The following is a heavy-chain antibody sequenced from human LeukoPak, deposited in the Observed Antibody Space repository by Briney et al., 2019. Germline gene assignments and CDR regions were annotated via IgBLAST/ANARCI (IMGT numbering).Heavy chain of an antibody. J-gene: IGHJ4*02. V-gene: IGHV3-7*01. CDR3: ARDRSYGSGSLDIDY. D-gene: IGHD3-10*01. CDR2: IKQDGSEK. Sequence: GGSLRLSCAASGFTFSSYWMSWVRQAPGKGLEWVANIKQDGSEKYYVDSVKGRFTISRDNAKNSLYLQMNSLRVEDTAVYYCARDRSYGSGSLDIDYWGQGTLVTVSS. CDR1: GFTFSSYW.